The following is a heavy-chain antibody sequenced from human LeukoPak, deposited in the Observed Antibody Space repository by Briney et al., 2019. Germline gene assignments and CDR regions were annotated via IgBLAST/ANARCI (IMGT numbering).Heavy chain of an antibody. J-gene: IGHJ4*02. D-gene: IGHD3-22*01. CDR3: ARDRVTMIDF. CDR1: GFTFSSYG. V-gene: IGHV3-33*01. CDR2: IWYDGSNK. Sequence: HPGRSLRLSCAASGFTFSSYGMHWARQAPGKGLEWVAVIWYDGSNKYYADSVKGRFTISRNNSKNTLYLQMNSLRAEDTAVYYCARDRVTMIDFWGQGTLVTVSS.